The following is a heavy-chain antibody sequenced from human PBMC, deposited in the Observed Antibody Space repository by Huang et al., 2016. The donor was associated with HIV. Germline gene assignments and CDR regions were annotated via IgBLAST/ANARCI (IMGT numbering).Heavy chain of an antibody. D-gene: IGHD2-15*01. CDR3: ARHAGGGNIYNYYYGMDV. Sequence: HLQLQESGPGLVKPSETLSLTCAVSGGSISSNNYYWGWSRRPPGKGLEWIGGIHYSGSTYYNPFLKSRVTISVDTAKNQFSLKLTAVTAADTAVYYCARHAGGGNIYNYYYGMDVWGQGTTVTVSS. CDR1: GGSISSNNYY. CDR2: IHYSGST. J-gene: IGHJ6*02. V-gene: IGHV4-39*01.